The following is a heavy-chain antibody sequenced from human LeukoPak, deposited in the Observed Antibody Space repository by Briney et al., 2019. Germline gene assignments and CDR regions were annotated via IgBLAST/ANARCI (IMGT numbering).Heavy chain of an antibody. J-gene: IGHJ3*02. CDR2: INWNGGST. D-gene: IGHD3-22*01. CDR3: AREFPITTIVVAIPHNHDAFDI. CDR1: GFTFDDYG. Sequence: PGGSLRLSCAASGFTFDDYGMSWVRQAPGKGLEWVSGINWNGGSTGYADSVKGRFTISRDNAKNSLYLQMNSLRAEDTALYYCAREFPITTIVVAIPHNHDAFDIWGQGTMVTVSS. V-gene: IGHV3-20*04.